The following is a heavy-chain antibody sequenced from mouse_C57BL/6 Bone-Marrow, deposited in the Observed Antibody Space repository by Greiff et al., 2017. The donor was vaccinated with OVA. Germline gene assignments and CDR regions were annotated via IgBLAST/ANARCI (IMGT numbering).Heavy chain of an antibody. V-gene: IGHV1-64*01. CDR1: GYTFTSYW. Sequence: QVQLQQPGAELVKPGASVKLSCKASGYTFTSYWMHWVKQRPGQGLEWIGMIHPNSGSTNYNEKFKSKATLTVDKSSSTAYMQLSSLTSEDSAVYYCAREGLGDYYAMDYWGQGTLVTVSS. J-gene: IGHJ4*01. CDR2: IHPNSGST. D-gene: IGHD2-4*01. CDR3: AREGLGDYYAMDY.